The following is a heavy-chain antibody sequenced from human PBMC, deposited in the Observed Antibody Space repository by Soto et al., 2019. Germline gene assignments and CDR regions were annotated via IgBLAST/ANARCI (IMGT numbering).Heavy chain of an antibody. D-gene: IGHD3-22*01. CDR1: GGSISSGGYS. Sequence: SETLSLTCAVSGGSISSGGYSWSWIRQPPGKGLEWIGYIYHSGSTYYNPSLKSRVTISVDRSKNQFSLKLSSVTAADTAVYYCARGGDYASSWVHFDYWGQGTLVTVSS. CDR3: ARGGDYASSWVHFDY. CDR2: IYHSGST. V-gene: IGHV4-30-2*01. J-gene: IGHJ4*02.